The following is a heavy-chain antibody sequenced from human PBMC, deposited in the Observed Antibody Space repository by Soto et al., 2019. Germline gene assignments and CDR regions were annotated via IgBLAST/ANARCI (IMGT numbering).Heavy chain of an antibody. V-gene: IGHV4-59*01. CDR2: IFYSGRSGST. J-gene: IGHJ5*02. Sequence: GWIRQPPGKGLEWIGYIFYSGRSGSTNYNPSLKSRVTISVDTSKNQFSLKVSSVTAADTAVYYCAKTALGWLDPWGQGTLVTVSS. D-gene: IGHD2-21*02. CDR3: AKTALGWLDP.